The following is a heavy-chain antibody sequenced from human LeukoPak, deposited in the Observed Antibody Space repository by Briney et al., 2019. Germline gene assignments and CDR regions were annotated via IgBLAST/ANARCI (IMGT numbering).Heavy chain of an antibody. CDR1: GYTFTGYY. V-gene: IGHV1-2*02. CDR3: ARVYCGGDCYLGAFDI. J-gene: IGHJ3*02. D-gene: IGHD2-21*01. Sequence: ASAKVSCKASGYTFTGYYMHWVRQAPGQGLEWMGWINPNSGGTNYAQKFQGRVTVTRDTSISTAYMELSRLRSDDTAVYYCARVYCGGDCYLGAFDIWGQGTMVTVSS. CDR2: INPNSGGT.